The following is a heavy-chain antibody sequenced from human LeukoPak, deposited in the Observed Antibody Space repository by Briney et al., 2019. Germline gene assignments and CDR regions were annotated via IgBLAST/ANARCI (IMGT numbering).Heavy chain of an antibody. D-gene: IGHD6-6*01. CDR3: ARGGSSSTLDY. V-gene: IGHV1-8*03. CDR2: MNPNSGNT. CDR1: GYTFTSYD. Sequence: ASVTVSCKASGYTFTSYDMNWVRQATGQGLEWMGWMNPNSGNTGYAQKFQGRVTITRNTSISTAYMELSSLRSEDTAVYYCARGGSSSTLDYWGQGTLVTVSS. J-gene: IGHJ4*02.